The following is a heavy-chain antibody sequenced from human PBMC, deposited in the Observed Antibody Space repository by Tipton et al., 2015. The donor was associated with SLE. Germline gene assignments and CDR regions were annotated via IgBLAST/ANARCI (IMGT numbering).Heavy chain of an antibody. D-gene: IGHD6-19*01. J-gene: IGHJ4*02. Sequence: SLRLSCAASGFTFSIYAMHWVRQAPGRGLEWVAVISYDGSNKYYADSVKGRFTISRDNSKNTPYLQMNSLTTEDTAVFYCATGVAVAPDYWGQGTLVTVSS. V-gene: IGHV3-30*04. CDR3: ATGVAVAPDY. CDR1: GFTFSIYA. CDR2: ISYDGSNK.